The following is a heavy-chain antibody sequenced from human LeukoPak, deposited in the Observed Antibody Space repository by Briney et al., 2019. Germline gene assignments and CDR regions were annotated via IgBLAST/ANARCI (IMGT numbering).Heavy chain of an antibody. CDR3: ARDPFYDSSAYPT. CDR2: LSGSGAGT. V-gene: IGHV3-23*01. D-gene: IGHD3-22*01. CDR1: GFTFSNDA. Sequence: GGSLRLSCAASGFTFSNDAMSWVRQAPGEGLEWVSALSGSGAGTYYADSVKGRFTISRDNSKNTLYLQMNSLRAEDTAVYYCARDPFYDSSAYPTWGQGTLVTVSS. J-gene: IGHJ5*02.